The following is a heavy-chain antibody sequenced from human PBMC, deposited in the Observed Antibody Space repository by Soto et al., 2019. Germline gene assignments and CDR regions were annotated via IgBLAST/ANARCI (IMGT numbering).Heavy chain of an antibody. Sequence: QVQLVESGGGVVQPGRSLRLSCAASGFIFSSYTMHWVRQAPGKGLEWVGVITYDGSNQYYADSVKGRVTISRDNSRNMLFLQMNSLRPDDTAVYYGARAPSGSYPEFDYWGQGTLVTVSS. CDR1: GFIFSSYT. V-gene: IGHV3-30-3*01. CDR3: ARAPSGSYPEFDY. CDR2: ITYDGSNQ. J-gene: IGHJ4*02. D-gene: IGHD1-26*01.